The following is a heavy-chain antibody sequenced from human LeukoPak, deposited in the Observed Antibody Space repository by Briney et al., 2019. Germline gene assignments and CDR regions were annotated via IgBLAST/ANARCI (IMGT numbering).Heavy chain of an antibody. D-gene: IGHD3-22*01. J-gene: IGHJ4*02. CDR2: ISGSGGTT. V-gene: IGHV3-23*01. CDR3: AKQGPYYDSSGSSNDY. Sequence: GGSLRLSCAASGFTFSAYAMSWVRQAPGKGLEWVSGISGSGGTTYYADSVKGRFTISRDNSRNTLYLQMNSLRAEDTAVYYCAKQGPYYDSSGSSNDYWGQGTLVTVSS. CDR1: GFTFSAYA.